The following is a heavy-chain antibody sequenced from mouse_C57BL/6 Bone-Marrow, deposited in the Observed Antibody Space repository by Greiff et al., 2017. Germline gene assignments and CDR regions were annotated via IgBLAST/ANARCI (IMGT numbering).Heavy chain of an antibody. V-gene: IGHV1-64*01. Sequence: QVQLQQPGAELVKPGASVKLSCKASGYTFTSYWMHWVKQRPGQGLEWIGMIHPNSGSTNYNEKFKSKATLTVDKSSSTAYMQRSSLTSEDSAVYYCAREGYSNDGCWFAYWGQGTLVTVSA. J-gene: IGHJ3*01. D-gene: IGHD2-12*01. CDR3: AREGYSNDGCWFAY. CDR2: IHPNSGST. CDR1: GYTFTSYW.